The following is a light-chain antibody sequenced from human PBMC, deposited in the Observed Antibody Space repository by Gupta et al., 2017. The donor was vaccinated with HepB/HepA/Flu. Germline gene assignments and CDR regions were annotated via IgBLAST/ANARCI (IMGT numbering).Light chain of an antibody. J-gene: IGKJ3*01. CDR3: QQRSDWPPS. V-gene: IGKV3-11*01. Sequence: DIVSTQPLAILSLSPGERATLSCRASQSVSSCLAWYQQKPGQAPRLLIYDASNRATGIPARFSGSGSGTDFTLTISSLEPEDFAVYYCQQRSDWPPSFGPGTKVDIK. CDR1: QSVSSC. CDR2: DAS.